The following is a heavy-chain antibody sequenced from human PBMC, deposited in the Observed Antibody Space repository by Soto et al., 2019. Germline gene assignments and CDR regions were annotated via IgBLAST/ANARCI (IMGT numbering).Heavy chain of an antibody. CDR2: ISWNSGSI. D-gene: IGHD3-9*01. J-gene: IGHJ4*02. CDR3: ARGYYDILTGFLGEYYFDY. V-gene: IGHV3-9*03. Sequence: EVQLVESGGGLVQPGRSLRLSCAASGFTFDDYAMHWVRQAPGKGLEWVSGISWNSGSIGEADSVKGRFTISRDNAKNTLYMQMNKLRDEDMALYYCARGYYDILTGFLGEYYFDYWGEGTLVTVSS. CDR1: GFTFDDYA.